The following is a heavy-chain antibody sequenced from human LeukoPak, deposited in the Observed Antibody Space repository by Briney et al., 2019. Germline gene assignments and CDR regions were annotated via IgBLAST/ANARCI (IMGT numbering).Heavy chain of an antibody. CDR1: GFAFNTYV. CDR3: ARLGGGTTVTT. CDR2: INWNGGST. D-gene: IGHD4-17*01. J-gene: IGHJ5*02. Sequence: GGSLRLSCVASGFAFNTYVMSWVRQAPGKGLEWVSGINWNGGSTGYADSVKGRFTISRDNAKNSLYLQMNSLRAEDTALYYCARLGGGTTVTTWGQGTLVTVSS. V-gene: IGHV3-20*04.